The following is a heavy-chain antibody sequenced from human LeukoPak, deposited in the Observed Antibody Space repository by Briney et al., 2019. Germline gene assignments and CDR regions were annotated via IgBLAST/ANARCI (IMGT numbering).Heavy chain of an antibody. CDR3: ARVVGYYYGSGSYGSDY. V-gene: IGHV1-18*01. CDR2: ISAYNGNT. J-gene: IGHJ4*02. CDR1: GYTFTSYG. Sequence: ASVKVSCKASGYTFTSYGISWVRQAPGQGLEWMGWISAYNGNTNYAQKLQGRVTMTTDTSTSTAYMELRSLRSDDTAVYYCARVVGYYYGSGSYGSDYWGQGTLVTVSS. D-gene: IGHD3-10*01.